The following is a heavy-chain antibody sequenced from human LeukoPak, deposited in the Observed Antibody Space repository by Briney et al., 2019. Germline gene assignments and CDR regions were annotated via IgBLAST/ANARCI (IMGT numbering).Heavy chain of an antibody. D-gene: IGHD3-3*01. J-gene: IGHJ4*02. CDR1: GGSFSGYY. CDR2: INHSGST. V-gene: IGHV4-34*01. Sequence: PSETLSLTCAVYGGSFSGYYWSWIRQPPGKGLEWIGEINHSGSTNYNPSLKSRVTISVDTSKNQFSLKLSSVTAADTAVYYCARVEGYYAFWSGGWCYFDYWGQGTLVTVSS. CDR3: ARVEGYYAFWSGGWCYFDY.